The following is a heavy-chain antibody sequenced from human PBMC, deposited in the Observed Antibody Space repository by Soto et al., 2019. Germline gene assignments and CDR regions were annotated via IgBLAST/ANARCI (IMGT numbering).Heavy chain of an antibody. CDR3: ATADSSGYPRDY. Sequence: QVQLVESGGGVVQPGRSLRLSCAASGFTFSSYAMHWVRQAPGKGLEWVAVISYDGSNKYYADSVKGRFTISRDNSKNTLYLQMNSLRAEDTAVYYCATADSSGYPRDYWGQGTLVTVSS. V-gene: IGHV3-30-3*01. CDR1: GFTFSSYA. D-gene: IGHD3-22*01. CDR2: ISYDGSNK. J-gene: IGHJ4*02.